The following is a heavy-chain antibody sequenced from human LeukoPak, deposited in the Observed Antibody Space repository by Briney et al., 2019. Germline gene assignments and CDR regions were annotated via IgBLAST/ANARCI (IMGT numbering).Heavy chain of an antibody. V-gene: IGHV3-33*01. D-gene: IGHD2-2*03. CDR1: GFTFSSYG. Sequence: GGSLRLSCAASGFTFSSYGMHWVRQAPGKGLEWVAVIWYDGSNKYCADSVKGRFTISRDNSKNTLYLQMNSLRAEDTAVYYCARDGYCSSTSCAPGDYWGQGTLVTVSS. CDR3: ARDGYCSSTSCAPGDY. J-gene: IGHJ4*02. CDR2: IWYDGSNK.